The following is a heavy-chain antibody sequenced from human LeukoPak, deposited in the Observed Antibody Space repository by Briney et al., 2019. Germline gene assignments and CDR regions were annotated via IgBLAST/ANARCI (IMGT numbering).Heavy chain of an antibody. Sequence: GGSLRLSCAASGFTFSSYAMSWVRQTPGKGLEWVSATIGGGDDTYHADSVKGRFTISRDNSKNTLYLQMNSLRAEDTAVYYCAKYLFGSYWGQGTLVTVSS. CDR2: TIGGGDDT. CDR3: AKYLFGSY. D-gene: IGHD3-10*02. V-gene: IGHV3-23*01. J-gene: IGHJ4*02. CDR1: GFTFSSYA.